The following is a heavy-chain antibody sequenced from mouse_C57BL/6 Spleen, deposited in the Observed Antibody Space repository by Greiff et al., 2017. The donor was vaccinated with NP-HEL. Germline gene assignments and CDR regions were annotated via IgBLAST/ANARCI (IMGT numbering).Heavy chain of an antibody. CDR3: ARDRDYDGFAY. J-gene: IGHJ3*01. CDR1: GFTFSSYA. Sequence: EVMLVESGGGLVKPGGSLKLSCAASGFTFSSYAMSWVRQTPEKRLEWVATISDGGSYTYYSDNVKGRFTISRDNAKNNLYLQMSHLKSEDTAMYYWARDRDYDGFAYWGQGTLVTVSA. V-gene: IGHV5-4*01. D-gene: IGHD2-4*01. CDR2: ISDGGSYT.